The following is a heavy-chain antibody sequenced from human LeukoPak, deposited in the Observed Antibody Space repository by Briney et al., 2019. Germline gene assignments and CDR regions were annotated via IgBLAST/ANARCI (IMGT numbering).Heavy chain of an antibody. V-gene: IGHV3-23*01. CDR2: SRGSGGIT. Sequence: GGSLRLSCAPSGFTFSTYAMSWVRQAPGKGLEWVSASRGSGGITYYADSVKGRFTISRDNSKKTVHLQMSSLRAEDTAVYYCAKGGRDTGGNWFDPWGQGTLVTVSS. CDR1: GFTFSTYA. J-gene: IGHJ5*02. CDR3: AKGGRDTGGNWFDP. D-gene: IGHD2-8*02.